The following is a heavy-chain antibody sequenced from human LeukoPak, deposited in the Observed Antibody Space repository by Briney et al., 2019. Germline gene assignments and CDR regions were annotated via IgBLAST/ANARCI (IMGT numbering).Heavy chain of an antibody. V-gene: IGHV4-34*01. J-gene: IGHJ6*04. CDR3: ARSSTVTTPYYYYYGMDV. CDR2: INHSGST. Sequence: SETLSHTCAVYGGSFSGYYWSWVRQPPGKGLEWIGEINHSGSTNYNPSLMSRGTISVDTSKTQFSLKLSSVTAADTAVYYCARSSTVTTPYYYYYGMDVWGKGTTVTVSS. D-gene: IGHD4-17*01. CDR1: GGSFSGYY.